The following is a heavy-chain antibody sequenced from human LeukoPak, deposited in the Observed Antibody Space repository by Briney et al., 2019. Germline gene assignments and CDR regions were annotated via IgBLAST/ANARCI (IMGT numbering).Heavy chain of an antibody. J-gene: IGHJ4*02. CDR3: ARVVGRWLPPDY. CDR2: INHSGST. V-gene: IGHV4-34*01. Sequence: PSETLSLTCAVYGGSFSGYYWSWIRQPPGKGLEWIGEINHSGSTNYNPSLKSRVTISVDTSKNQFSLKLSSVTAADTAVYYCARVVGRWLPPDYWGQGTLVTVSS. CDR1: GGSFSGYY. D-gene: IGHD5-24*01.